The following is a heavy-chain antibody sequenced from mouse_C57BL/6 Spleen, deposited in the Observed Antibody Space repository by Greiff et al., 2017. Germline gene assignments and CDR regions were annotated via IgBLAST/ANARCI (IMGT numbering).Heavy chain of an antibody. D-gene: IGHD1-1*01. CDR3: ARPIYYGSSHYYAMDY. V-gene: IGHV5-6*01. CDR2: ISSGGSYT. Sequence: EVMLVESGGDLVKPGGSLKLSCAASGFTFSSYGMSWVRQTPDKRLEWVATISSGGSYTYYPDSVKGRFTISRDNAKNTLYLQMSSLKSEDTAMYYCARPIYYGSSHYYAMDYWGQGTSVTVSS. CDR1: GFTFSSYG. J-gene: IGHJ4*01.